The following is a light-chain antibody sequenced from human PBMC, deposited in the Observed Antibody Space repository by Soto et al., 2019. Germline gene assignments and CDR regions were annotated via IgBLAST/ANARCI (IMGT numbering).Light chain of an antibody. CDR2: AAV. J-gene: IGKJ4*01. CDR1: QTISNS. CDR3: QQSYSTPPVT. V-gene: IGKV1-39*01. Sequence: DIQMTQSPSSLSASVGDRVTITCRASQTISNSLHWYQQKAGKAPKLLIYAAVTLQSGVPSRFSGSGSGTDFTLTIGSLQPGDFATYYCQQSYSTPPVTFGGGTKVEIK.